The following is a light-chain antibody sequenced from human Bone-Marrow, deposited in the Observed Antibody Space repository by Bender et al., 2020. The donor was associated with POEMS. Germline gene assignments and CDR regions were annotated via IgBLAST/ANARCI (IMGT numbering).Light chain of an antibody. CDR1: RSDIGSYNF. CDR3: SSYTSTTTFVV. CDR2: DVN. J-gene: IGLJ2*01. V-gene: IGLV2-14*01. Sequence: QSVLTQPASVSGSPGQSITISCTGTRSDIGSYNFVSWYQQHPGKAPKLLIYDVNNRPSGVSNRFSGSKSDKTASLTISGLQAEDEADYFCSSYTSTTTFVVFGGGTKLTVL.